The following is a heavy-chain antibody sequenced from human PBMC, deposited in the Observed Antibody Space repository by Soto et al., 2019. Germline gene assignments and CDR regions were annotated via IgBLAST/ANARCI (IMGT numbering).Heavy chain of an antibody. J-gene: IGHJ6*02. V-gene: IGHV1-18*01. CDR2: ISPYSDDT. CDR3: ARGGYYDSSGSRNYHYYGMNV. CDR1: GYDFNSYG. D-gene: IGHD3-22*01. Sequence: QAQLVQSGAEVKKPGASVKVSCKASGYDFNSYGITWVRQAHGQGLEWLGWISPYSDDTKYAQKLQGRVTVTMDRSSRTVYMDLRSLRSNDTAIYYCARGGYYDSSGSRNYHYYGMNVWGQGTTATVSS.